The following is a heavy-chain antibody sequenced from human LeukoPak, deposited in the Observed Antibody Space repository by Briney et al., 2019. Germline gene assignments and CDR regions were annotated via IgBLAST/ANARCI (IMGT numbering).Heavy chain of an antibody. CDR1: GYTFTSYG. Sequence: SVNVSCKASGYTFTSYGISWVRQAPAQGLEWMGWISAYNGNTNYAQKLQVRVTTTTDTYTSKGYMELRSLRSDDTAVYCCARVYDILTGYSSFDYGGQGTLVTVSS. J-gene: IGHJ4*02. V-gene: IGHV1-18*01. D-gene: IGHD3-9*01. CDR3: ARVYDILTGYSSFDY. CDR2: ISAYNGNT.